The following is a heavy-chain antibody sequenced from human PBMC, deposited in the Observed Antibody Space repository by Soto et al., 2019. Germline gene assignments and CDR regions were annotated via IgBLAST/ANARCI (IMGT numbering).Heavy chain of an antibody. Sequence: PSATLSLTCTVSGDSIGGGNTYWRWIRQAPGKGLEWIGAIFSSGTTYYNPSLKSRLTMSLDTSQSQFSLKLKSVTAADMAVYFCARVPSPFDFYYAMDVWGQGTTVT. V-gene: IGHV4-30-4*02. CDR3: ARVPSPFDFYYAMDV. J-gene: IGHJ6*02. CDR2: IFSSGTT. D-gene: IGHD3-16*01. CDR1: GDSIGGGNTY.